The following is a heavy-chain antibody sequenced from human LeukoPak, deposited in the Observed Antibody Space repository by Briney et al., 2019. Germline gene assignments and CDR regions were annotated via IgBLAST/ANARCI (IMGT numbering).Heavy chain of an antibody. CDR2: IYDRGPA. V-gene: IGHV4-30-2*01. CDR1: GGSIGSGSYY. Sequence: SETLSLTCTVSGGSIGSGSYYWSWIRQPPGKGLEWIGCIYDRGPAHYNPSLKSRFTISVDRPKNQFFLNVTSLTAADTAVYYCARSRQASGLFSSWGQGTLVVVSS. D-gene: IGHD3-10*01. J-gene: IGHJ5*02. CDR3: ARSRQASGLFSS.